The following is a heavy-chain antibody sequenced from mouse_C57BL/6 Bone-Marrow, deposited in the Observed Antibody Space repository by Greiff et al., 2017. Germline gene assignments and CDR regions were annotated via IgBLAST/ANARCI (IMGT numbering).Heavy chain of an antibody. V-gene: IGHV3-6*01. CDR3: ARGGSFYYYAMDY. CDR1: GYSITSGYY. Sequence: EVKLMESGPGLVKPSQSLSLTCSVTGYSITSGYYWNWIRQFPGNKLEWMGYISYDGSNNYNPSLKNRISITRDTSKNQFFLKLNSVTTEDTATYYCARGGSFYYYAMDYWGQGTSVTVSS. D-gene: IGHD1-1*01. J-gene: IGHJ4*01. CDR2: ISYDGSN.